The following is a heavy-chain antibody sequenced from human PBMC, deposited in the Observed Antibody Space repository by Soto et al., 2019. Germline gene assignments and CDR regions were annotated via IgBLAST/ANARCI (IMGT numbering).Heavy chain of an antibody. Sequence: QVQLQQWGAGLLKPSETLSLTCAVYGGSFSGYYWSWIRQPPGKGLEWSGEIHHSGSTNYNPSLMSRVTISVDTSKHQCSLKLSSVTAADTAVYYCARGRKDYSSSWYVDWGQGTLVTVAS. CDR3: ARGRKDYSSSWYVD. V-gene: IGHV4-34*01. D-gene: IGHD6-13*01. J-gene: IGHJ4*02. CDR1: GGSFSGYY. CDR2: IHHSGST.